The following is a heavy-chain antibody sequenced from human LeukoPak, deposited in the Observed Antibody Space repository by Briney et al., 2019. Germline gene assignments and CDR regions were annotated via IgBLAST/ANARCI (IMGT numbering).Heavy chain of an antibody. J-gene: IGHJ4*02. CDR3: AIIAAAADVDFDY. Sequence: ASVTVSCKASGYTFISYDINWVRQATGQGLEWMGWMNPNSGNAGYAQKFQGRVTITRNTSISTAYMELSSLRSEDTAVYYCAIIAAAADVDFDYWGQGTLVTVSS. CDR2: MNPNSGNA. V-gene: IGHV1-8*03. D-gene: IGHD6-13*01. CDR1: GYTFISYD.